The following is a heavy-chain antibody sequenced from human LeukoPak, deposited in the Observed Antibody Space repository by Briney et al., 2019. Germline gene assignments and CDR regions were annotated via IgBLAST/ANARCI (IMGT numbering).Heavy chain of an antibody. CDR1: GFTFSSYG. CDR2: IWYDGSNK. Sequence: GGSLRLSCAASGFTFSSYGTHWVRQAPGKGLEWVAVIWYDGSNKYYADSVKGRFTISRDNSKNTLYLQMNSLRAEDTAVYYCARDFHYYDILTGYFDYWGQGTLVTVSS. J-gene: IGHJ4*02. V-gene: IGHV3-33*01. D-gene: IGHD3-9*01. CDR3: ARDFHYYDILTGYFDY.